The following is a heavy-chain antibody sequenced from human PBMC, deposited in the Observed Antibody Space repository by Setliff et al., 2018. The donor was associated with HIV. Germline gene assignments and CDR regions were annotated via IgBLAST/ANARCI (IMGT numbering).Heavy chain of an antibody. D-gene: IGHD3-9*01. J-gene: IGHJ4*02. CDR3: ASPRLDWSFSHFDY. CDR2: ISAYNGNT. CDR1: GYSFTTYA. V-gene: IGHV1-18*01. Sequence: ASVKVSCKASGYSFTTYAISWVRQAPGQGLEWMGWISAYNGNTLYAQKFQGRVTMTTDTSTSTAYMDLRSLRSDDTAVYYCASPRLDWSFSHFDYWGQGTPVTVSS.